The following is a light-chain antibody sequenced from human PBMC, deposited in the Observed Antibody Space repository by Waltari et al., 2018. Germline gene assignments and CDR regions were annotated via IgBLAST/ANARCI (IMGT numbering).Light chain of an antibody. J-gene: IGKJ4*01. V-gene: IGKV3-11*01. Sequence: EIVLTQSPATLSLSPGERATLSCRASQSVSSYLAWYQQKPGQAPRLLIYDASNRATGIPARFSGSGSGTDFTLTISSLGPEDFAVYYCQQRSNWLTFGGGTKVEIK. CDR3: QQRSNWLT. CDR2: DAS. CDR1: QSVSSY.